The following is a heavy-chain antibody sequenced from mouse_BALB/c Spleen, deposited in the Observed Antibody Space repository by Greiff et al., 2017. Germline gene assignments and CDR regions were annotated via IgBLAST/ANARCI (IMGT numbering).Heavy chain of an antibody. D-gene: IGHD2-2*01. CDR3: ARCDGYDGGFAY. CDR2: ISSGGST. Sequence: EVKLVESGGGLVKPGGSLKLSCAASGFTFSSYAMSWVRQTPEKRLEWVASISSGGSTYYPDSVKGRFTISRDNARNILYLQMSSLRSEDTAMYYCARCDGYDGGFAYWGQGTLVTVSA. V-gene: IGHV5-6-5*01. J-gene: IGHJ3*01. CDR1: GFTFSSYA.